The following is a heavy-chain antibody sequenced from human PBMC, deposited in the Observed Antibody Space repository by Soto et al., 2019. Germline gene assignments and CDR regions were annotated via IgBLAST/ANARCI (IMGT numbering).Heavy chain of an antibody. D-gene: IGHD1-26*01. Sequence: EVQLVETGGDLIQPGGSLRLSCAASGFTVRDNYMSWVRQAPGKGLEWVSVIYSGGSTYYTDSVKGRFTVSRDNSKNTLYLQMNSLRVEDTAVYYCARDRVGTNPAHWGQGTLVTFSS. V-gene: IGHV3-53*02. CDR1: GFTVRDNY. CDR2: IYSGGST. CDR3: ARDRVGTNPAH. J-gene: IGHJ4*02.